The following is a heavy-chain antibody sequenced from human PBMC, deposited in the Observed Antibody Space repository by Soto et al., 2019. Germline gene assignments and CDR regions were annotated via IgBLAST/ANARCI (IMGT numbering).Heavy chain of an antibody. Sequence: SGTLSLTCTVSGGSISSYYWSWIRQPPGKGLEWIGYIYYSGSTNYNPSLKSRVTISVDTSKNQFSLKMSSVTAADTAVYYCARLATRYYSDYCGQGTLVPVSS. CDR2: IYYSGST. V-gene: IGHV4-59*01. D-gene: IGHD1-1*01. J-gene: IGHJ4*02. CDR3: ARLATRYYSDY. CDR1: GGSISSYY.